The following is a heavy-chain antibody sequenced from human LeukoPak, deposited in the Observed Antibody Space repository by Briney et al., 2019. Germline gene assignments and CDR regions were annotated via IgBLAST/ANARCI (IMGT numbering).Heavy chain of an antibody. J-gene: IGHJ4*02. CDR3: ARETYYYDSSGYRYTDY. V-gene: IGHV1-18*01. CDR1: GGTFSSYA. CDR2: ISAYNGNT. Sequence: ASVKVSCKASGGTFSSYAISWVRQAPGQGLEWMGWISAYNGNTNYAQKLQGRVTMTTDTSTSTAYMELRSLRSDDTAVYYCARETYYYDSSGYRYTDYWGQGTLVTVSS. D-gene: IGHD3-22*01.